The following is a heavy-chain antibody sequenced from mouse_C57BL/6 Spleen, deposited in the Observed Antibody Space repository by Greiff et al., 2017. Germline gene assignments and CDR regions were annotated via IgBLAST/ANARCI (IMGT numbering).Heavy chain of an antibody. D-gene: IGHD4-1*01. V-gene: IGHV5-17*01. CDR1: GFTFSDYG. CDR2: ISSGSSTI. J-gene: IGHJ2*01. CDR3: ARREDWDEYYFDY. Sequence: EVQLVESGGGLVKPGGSLKLSCAASGFTFSDYGMHWVRQAPEKGLEWVAYISSGSSTIYYADTVKGRFTISRDNAKNTLFLQMTSLSSEDTAMYYCARREDWDEYYFDYWGQGTTLTVSS.